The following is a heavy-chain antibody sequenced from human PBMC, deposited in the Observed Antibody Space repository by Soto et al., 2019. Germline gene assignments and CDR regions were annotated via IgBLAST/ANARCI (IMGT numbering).Heavy chain of an antibody. D-gene: IGHD6-25*01. J-gene: IGHJ4*02. CDR1: SDSIAGENW. Sequence: QVQLQESGPGLVKPSETLSLPCTVSSDSIAGENWWSWVRQPPGMGLEWIGEIFHTGGTNYNPSLKSRVTMEVDKSKNQFSLKLIAGTAADTAGDYCARFFSSVSGWMYYFDFWGQGTLVSVSS. CDR2: IFHTGGT. V-gene: IGHV4-4*02. CDR3: ARFFSSVSGWMYYFDF.